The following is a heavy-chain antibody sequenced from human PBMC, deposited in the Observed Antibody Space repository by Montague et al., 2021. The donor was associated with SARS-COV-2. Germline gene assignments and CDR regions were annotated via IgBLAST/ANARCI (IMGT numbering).Heavy chain of an antibody. CDR1: GGSISSYY. Sequence: SETLSLTCTVSGGSISSYYWSWIRQPPGKGLGWIGYIYYSGSTNYNPSLKSRVTISVDTSKNQFSLKLSSVTAADTAVYYCARHFPGTIFGVVIHPGGMDVWGQGTTVTVSS. J-gene: IGHJ6*02. D-gene: IGHD3-3*01. CDR2: IYYSGST. CDR3: ARHFPGTIFGVVIHPGGMDV. V-gene: IGHV4-59*08.